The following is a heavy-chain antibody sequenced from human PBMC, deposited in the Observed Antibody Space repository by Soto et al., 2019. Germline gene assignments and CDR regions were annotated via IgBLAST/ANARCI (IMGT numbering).Heavy chain of an antibody. CDR3: ARVPLTGCSGGSCSSARYSAIDY. D-gene: IGHD2-15*01. CDR1: GGSVSTSRFF. CDR2: IYFSGTT. J-gene: IGHJ4*02. V-gene: IGHV4-39*01. Sequence: QLQLQQSGPGLVKPSETLSLTCTVAGGSVSTSRFFWGWIRQPPGAGLEWIGTIYFSGTTYYNPSLRRRVTISVDTAQNQFALQLSSVTAADTAVYYCARVPLTGCSGGSCSSARYSAIDYWGQGALVTVSS.